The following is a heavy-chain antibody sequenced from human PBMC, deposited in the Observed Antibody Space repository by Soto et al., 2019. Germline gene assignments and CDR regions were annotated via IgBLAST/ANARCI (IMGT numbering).Heavy chain of an antibody. CDR2: IYYSGST. CDR1: GGSISSSSYY. Sequence: SETLSLTCTVSGGSISSSSYYWGWIRQPPGKGLEWIGSIYYSGSTYYNPSLKSRVTISVDTSKNQFSLKLSSVTAADTAVYYCAQGHIAVADFDYWGQGTLVTVSS. V-gene: IGHV4-39*01. J-gene: IGHJ4*02. CDR3: AQGHIAVADFDY. D-gene: IGHD6-19*01.